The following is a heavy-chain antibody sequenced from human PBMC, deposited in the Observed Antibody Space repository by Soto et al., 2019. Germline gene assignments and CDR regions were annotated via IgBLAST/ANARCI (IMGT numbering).Heavy chain of an antibody. CDR2: IHDSGST. CDR3: ARLGRYQMGIFDC. V-gene: IGHV4-59*08. Sequence: SETLSLTCTVSGGSISSYYWRWIRQPPGKGLEWIGYIHDSGSTNYNPSLKSRVTISVDTSENQFSLKLSSVTAADTALYYCARLGRYQMGIFDCWGQXTLVTVS. D-gene: IGHD2-2*01. CDR1: GGSISSYY. J-gene: IGHJ4*02.